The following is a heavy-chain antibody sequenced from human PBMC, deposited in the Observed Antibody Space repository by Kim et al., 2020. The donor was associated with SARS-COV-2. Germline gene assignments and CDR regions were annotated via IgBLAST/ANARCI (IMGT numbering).Heavy chain of an antibody. CDR2: IYYSGST. CDR1: GGSISSYY. Sequence: SETLSLTCTVSGGSISSYYWSWIRQPPGKGLEWIGYIYYSGSTNYNPPLKSRVTISVDTSKNQFSLKLSSVTAADTAVYYCAREHSLTGYYNGVFDYWGQGTLVTVSS. CDR3: AREHSLTGYYNGVFDY. V-gene: IGHV4-59*01. D-gene: IGHD3-9*01. J-gene: IGHJ4*02.